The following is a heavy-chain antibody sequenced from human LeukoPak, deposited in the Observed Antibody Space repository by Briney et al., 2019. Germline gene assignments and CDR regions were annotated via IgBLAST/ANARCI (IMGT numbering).Heavy chain of an antibody. J-gene: IGHJ4*02. CDR3: AGWYYYDSSGYYYYFDY. D-gene: IGHD3-22*01. V-gene: IGHV1-69*01. CDR1: GGTFGSYA. Sequence: SVKVSCKASGGTFGSYAISWVRQAPGQGLEWMGGIIPIFGTANYAQKFQGRVTITADESTSTAYMELSSLRSEDTAVYYCAGWYYYDSSGYYYYFDYWGQGTLSPSPQ. CDR2: IIPIFGTA.